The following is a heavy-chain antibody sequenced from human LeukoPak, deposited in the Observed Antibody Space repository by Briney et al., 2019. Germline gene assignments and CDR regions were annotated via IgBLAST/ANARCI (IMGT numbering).Heavy chain of an antibody. D-gene: IGHD2-21*02. Sequence: GSLRLSCTASGFTFGDYAMSWVRQAPGKGLEWVGFIRSKAYGGTTEYAASVKGRFTISRDDSKSIAYLQMNSLKTEDTAVYYCTRGRLYFDYWGQGTLVTVSS. V-gene: IGHV3-49*04. CDR1: GFTFGDYA. J-gene: IGHJ4*02. CDR2: IRSKAYGGTT. CDR3: TRGRLYFDY.